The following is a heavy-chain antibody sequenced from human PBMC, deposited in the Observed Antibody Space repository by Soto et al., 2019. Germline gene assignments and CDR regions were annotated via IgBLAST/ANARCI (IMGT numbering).Heavy chain of an antibody. J-gene: IGHJ4*02. D-gene: IGHD2-2*02. V-gene: IGHV1-69*02. CDR3: AMEYCSSTIWYRDY. CDR1: GGTFSSYT. Sequence: QVQLVQSGAEVKKPGSSVKVSCKASGGTFSSYTISWVRQAPGQGLEWMGRIIPILGIANYAQKFQGRVTITADKSTSTAYIALSSLRSEVTAVYYCAMEYCSSTIWYRDYGGQGTLFTV. CDR2: IIPILGIA.